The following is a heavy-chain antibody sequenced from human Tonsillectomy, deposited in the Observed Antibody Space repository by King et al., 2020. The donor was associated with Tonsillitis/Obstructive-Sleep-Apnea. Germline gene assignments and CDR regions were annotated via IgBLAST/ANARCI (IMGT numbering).Heavy chain of an antibody. V-gene: IGHV3-30*04. CDR1: GFTFSSYA. CDR3: ARDSPVTTGMVYYFDY. J-gene: IGHJ4*02. Sequence: VQLVESGGGVVQPGRSLRLSCAASGFTFSSYAMHWVRQAPGKGLEWVAVISYDGSNKYYADSVKGRVTISRDNSKNTLYLQLNSLRAEDTAVYYCARDSPVTTGMVYYFDYWGQGTLVTVSS. D-gene: IGHD3-10*01. CDR2: ISYDGSNK.